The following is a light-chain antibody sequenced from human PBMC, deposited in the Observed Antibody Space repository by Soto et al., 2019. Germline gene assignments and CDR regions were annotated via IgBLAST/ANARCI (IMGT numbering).Light chain of an antibody. CDR3: ETWYCNHQV. Sequence: QPVLTQSSASSASLGSSVRLTCTLSSGHSSYIIAWHQQQPGKAPRYLMKLEGSGTYNKGSGVPDRFSGSSSGADRYLTISNLKLEDEADYHCETWYCNHQVFGGGIKVTVL. CDR2: LEGSGTY. V-gene: IGLV4-60*02. J-gene: IGLJ2*01. CDR1: SGHSSYI.